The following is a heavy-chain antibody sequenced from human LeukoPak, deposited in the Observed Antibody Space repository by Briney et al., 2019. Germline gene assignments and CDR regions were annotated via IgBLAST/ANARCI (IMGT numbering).Heavy chain of an antibody. CDR1: GDSISSYY. CDR3: ARVHTTDYFPHYSYYYMDV. Sequence: SETLSLTCTVSGDSISSYYWSWIRQPAGRGLEWIGRIYTSGSTNYNPSLKSRVTMSVDTSKNQFSLKLSSVTAADTAVYYCARVHTTDYFPHYSYYYMDVWAEGPRSPSR. D-gene: IGHD3-9*01. CDR2: IYTSGST. V-gene: IGHV4-4*07. J-gene: IGHJ6*03.